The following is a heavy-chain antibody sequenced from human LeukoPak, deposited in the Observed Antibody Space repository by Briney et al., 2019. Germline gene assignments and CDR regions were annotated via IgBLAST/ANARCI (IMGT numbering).Heavy chain of an antibody. V-gene: IGHV7-4-1*02. Sequence: ASVKVSCKASGYTFTRYAMNWVRQAPGQGLEWMGWINTNTGNPTYAQGFTGRFVFSLDTSVSTAFLQINSLKAEDTAVYYCARATRQDTTMVIFDYWGQGTLVTVSS. CDR1: GYTFTRYA. CDR2: INTNTGNP. D-gene: IGHD5-18*01. CDR3: ARATRQDTTMVIFDY. J-gene: IGHJ4*02.